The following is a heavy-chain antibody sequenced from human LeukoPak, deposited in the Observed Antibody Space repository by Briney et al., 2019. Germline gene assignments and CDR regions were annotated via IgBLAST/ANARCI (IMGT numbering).Heavy chain of an antibody. V-gene: IGHV3-23*01. CDR1: GFTFTSYG. CDR3: AKLKGSSWYGAGGY. CDR2: ITGSGGST. J-gene: IGHJ4*02. D-gene: IGHD6-13*01. Sequence: GGSLRLSCAASGFTFTSYGMSWVRQAPGKGLEWVSTITGSGGSTYYADSVKGRFTISRDNSKNTLFLQMNSLRAEDTAIYYCAKLKGSSWYGAGGYWGQGTLVTVSS.